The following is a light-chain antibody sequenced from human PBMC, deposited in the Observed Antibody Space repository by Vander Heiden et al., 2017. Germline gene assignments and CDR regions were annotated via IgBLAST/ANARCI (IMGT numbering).Light chain of an antibody. J-gene: IGLJ3*02. CDR3: QSADSSGTWV. Sequence: SYALTQPPSVSVSPGQTARITCSGDALPTQYAYWYQQKPGQAPVLVIYKDSERPSGIPERFSGSSSGTTVTLTISGGQAEDEADYYCQSADSSGTWVFGGGTKLTVL. CDR1: ALPTQY. V-gene: IGLV3-25*03. CDR2: KDS.